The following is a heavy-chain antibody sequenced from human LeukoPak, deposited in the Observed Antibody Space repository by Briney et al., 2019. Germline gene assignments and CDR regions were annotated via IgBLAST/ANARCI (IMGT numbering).Heavy chain of an antibody. V-gene: IGHV4-38-2*02. CDR1: GDSISSGHY. J-gene: IGHJ5*02. Sequence: PSETLSLTCTVSGDSISSGHYWDWIRQPPGRGLEWIGSIHHSGSTWYNPSLKSRVTISLDTSQTQISLRVTPVTAADTAVYYCARGTDYYDSSGWLDPWGQGTLVTVSS. CDR3: ARGTDYYDSSGWLDP. D-gene: IGHD3-22*01. CDR2: IHHSGST.